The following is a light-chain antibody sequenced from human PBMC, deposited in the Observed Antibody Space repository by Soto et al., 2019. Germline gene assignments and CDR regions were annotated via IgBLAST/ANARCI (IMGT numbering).Light chain of an antibody. V-gene: IGKV4-1*01. CDR1: QSVLYSSNNKNY. CDR2: WAS. CDR3: QQYYSTPRP. Sequence: DIVMTQSPDSLAVSLGNRATINCKSSQSVLYSSNNKNYLAWYQQKPGQPPKLLIYWASTRESGVPDRFSGSGSGTDFTLTISSLQAEDVAVYYCQQYYSTPRPFGQGTKVEIK. J-gene: IGKJ1*01.